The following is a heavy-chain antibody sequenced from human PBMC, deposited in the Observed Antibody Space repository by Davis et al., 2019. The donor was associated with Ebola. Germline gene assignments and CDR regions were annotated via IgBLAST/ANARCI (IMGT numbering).Heavy chain of an antibody. CDR1: GFSFSTYG. Sequence: GGPLRPSCAASGFSFSTYGMHWVRQAPGKGLEWVAFVRYDESKKYYADSVKGRFTISRDNSKNTVYLQMNSLRAEDTAVYYCAKDYSSGYNFDYWGQGTLVTVSS. D-gene: IGHD3-22*01. V-gene: IGHV3-30*02. CDR3: AKDYSSGYNFDY. J-gene: IGHJ4*02. CDR2: VRYDESKK.